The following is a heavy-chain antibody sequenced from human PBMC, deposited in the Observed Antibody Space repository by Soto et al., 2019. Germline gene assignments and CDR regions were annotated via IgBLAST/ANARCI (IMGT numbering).Heavy chain of an antibody. CDR1: VGTFSSYT. CDR3: ARDLYCSGGSCYSFDAFVI. J-gene: IGHJ3*02. V-gene: IGHV1-69*08. CDR2: IIPILGIA. Sequence: QVQLVQSGAEVKKPGSSVKVSCKASVGTFSSYTISGVRRAPGQGLEWMGRIIPILGIANYAKKFQGRVTITADKSTSTAYMELSSLRSEDTAVYYCARDLYCSGGSCYSFDAFVIWGQGTMVTVSS. D-gene: IGHD2-15*01.